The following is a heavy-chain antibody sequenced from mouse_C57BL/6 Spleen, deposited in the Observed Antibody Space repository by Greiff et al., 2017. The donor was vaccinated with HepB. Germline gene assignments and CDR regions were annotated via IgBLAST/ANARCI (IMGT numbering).Heavy chain of an antibody. CDR3: ATLLLRPYYAMDY. CDR1: GYTFTSYW. V-gene: IGHV1-52*01. J-gene: IGHJ4*01. CDR2: IDPSDSET. Sequence: VQLQQPGAELVRPGSSVKLSCKASGYTFTSYWMHWVKQRPIQGLEWIGNIDPSDSETHYNQKFKDKATLTVDKSSSTAYMQLSSLTSEDSAVYYCATLLLRPYYAMDYWGQGTSVTVSS. D-gene: IGHD1-1*01.